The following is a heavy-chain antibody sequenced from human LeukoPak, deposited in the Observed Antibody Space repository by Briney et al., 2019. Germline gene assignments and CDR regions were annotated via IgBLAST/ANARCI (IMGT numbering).Heavy chain of an antibody. D-gene: IGHD3-10*01. CDR2: INHSGST. CDR1: GGSFSGYY. J-gene: IGHJ5*02. Sequence: PSETLSLTCAVYGGSFSGYYWSWIRQPPGKGLEWIGEINHSGSTNYNLSLKSRVTISVDTSKNQFSLKLSSVTAADTAVYYCARDSGPWGVFDPWGQGTLVTVSS. V-gene: IGHV4-34*01. CDR3: ARDSGPWGVFDP.